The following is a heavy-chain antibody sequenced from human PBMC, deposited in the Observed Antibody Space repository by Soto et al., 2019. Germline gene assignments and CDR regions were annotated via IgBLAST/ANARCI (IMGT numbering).Heavy chain of an antibody. Sequence: ASVKVSCKASGFTFTGHYIHWVRQAPGQGLEWMGWINPNSGGTSYAQKFQGRLTMTTDTSITTAYMELSRLSSDDTALYYCARSGEHPFDFWGQGTLVTVSS. CDR2: INPNSGGT. V-gene: IGHV1-2*02. J-gene: IGHJ4*02. CDR3: ARSGEHPFDF. D-gene: IGHD6-25*01. CDR1: GFTFTGHY.